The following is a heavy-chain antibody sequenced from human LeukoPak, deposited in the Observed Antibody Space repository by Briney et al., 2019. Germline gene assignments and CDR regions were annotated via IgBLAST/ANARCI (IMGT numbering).Heavy chain of an antibody. J-gene: IGHJ4*02. V-gene: IGHV4-61*01. CDR2: IYYTGST. CDR1: GGSVSSGTYY. Sequence: SETLSLTCTVSGGSVSSGTYYWTWIRQSPGMGLEWIGYIYYTGSTEYNPSLKSRVSISVDPFKNQFSLELSAVSAADTAMYYCAGAPNTAYFDFWGQGTQATVSS. CDR3: AGAPNTAYFDF.